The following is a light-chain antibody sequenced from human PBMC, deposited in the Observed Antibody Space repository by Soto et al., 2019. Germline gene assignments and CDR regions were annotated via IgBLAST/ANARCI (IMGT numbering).Light chain of an antibody. Sequence: VLTQPASVSGSPGQSITISCTGTSSDVGGYNYVSWYQQHPGKAPKLMIYDVSNRPSGVSNRFSGSKSGNTASLTISGLQAEDEADYYCSSYTSSSSGVFGTGTKVTVL. CDR3: SSYTSSSSGV. CDR2: DVS. CDR1: SSDVGGYNY. V-gene: IGLV2-14*01. J-gene: IGLJ1*01.